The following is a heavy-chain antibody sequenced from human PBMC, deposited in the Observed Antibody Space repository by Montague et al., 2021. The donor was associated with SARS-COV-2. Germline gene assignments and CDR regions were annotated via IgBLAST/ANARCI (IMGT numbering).Heavy chain of an antibody. CDR1: GFSLRTSGMC. D-gene: IGHD3-9*01. J-gene: IGHJ4*02. CDR2: IDWDDDN. Sequence: PALVKPTQTLTLTCTFSGFSLRTSGMCVSWIRQPPGKAMEWLALIDWDDDNYYRTSLKTRLTISKDTSKNQVVLTVTNMDPVDTATDYCARTLHDILTGYYSFDYWGQGTLVTVSS. CDR3: ARTLHDILTGYYSFDY. V-gene: IGHV2-70*01.